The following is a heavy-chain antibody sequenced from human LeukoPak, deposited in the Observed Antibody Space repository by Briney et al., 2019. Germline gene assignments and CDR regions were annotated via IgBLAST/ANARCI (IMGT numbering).Heavy chain of an antibody. D-gene: IGHD3-9*01. CDR2: ISGGGDLT. Sequence: GGSLRLSCAASGFTFSSYAMTWVRQAPGKGLDWVSAISGGGDLTYYADSVKGRFTISRDNSMNTLYLQMNNLRAEDTAIHYCAKAANYDILTGYYLDYWGQGTLSPSPQ. CDR3: AKAANYDILTGYYLDY. CDR1: GFTFSSYA. J-gene: IGHJ4*02. V-gene: IGHV3-23*01.